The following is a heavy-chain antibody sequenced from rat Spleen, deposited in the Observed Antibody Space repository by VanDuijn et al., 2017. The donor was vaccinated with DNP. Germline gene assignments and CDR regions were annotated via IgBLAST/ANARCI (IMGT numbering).Heavy chain of an antibody. J-gene: IGHJ3*01. CDR3: TKTGGNWVAH. D-gene: IGHD1-11*01. Sequence: EVRLVESGGDLVQPGRSLKLSCAASGFTFSDSYMAWVRQALTKGLEWVASVSYDGRSTYYRDSVKGRFTISRDNAKSSLYLQMDSLRSADTATYYGTKTGGNWVAHWGQGTLVTVSS. CDR2: VSYDGRST. CDR1: GFTFSDSY. V-gene: IGHV5-20*01.